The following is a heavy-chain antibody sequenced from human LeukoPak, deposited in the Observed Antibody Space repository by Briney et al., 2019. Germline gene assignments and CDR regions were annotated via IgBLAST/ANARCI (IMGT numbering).Heavy chain of an antibody. D-gene: IGHD3-10*01. CDR3: ASPNYYGSGSHADY. V-gene: IGHV3-23*01. J-gene: IGHJ4*02. CDR1: GFTFSSYA. Sequence: GGSLRLSCAASGFTFSSYAMSWVRQAPEKGLEWVSAISGSGGSTYYADSVRGRFTISRDNSKNTLYLQMNSLRAEDTAVYYCASPNYYGSGSHADYWGQGTLVTVSS. CDR2: ISGSGGST.